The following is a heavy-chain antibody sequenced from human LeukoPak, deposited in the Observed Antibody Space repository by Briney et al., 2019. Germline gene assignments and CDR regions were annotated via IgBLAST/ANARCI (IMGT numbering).Heavy chain of an antibody. J-gene: IGHJ2*01. CDR1: GGSIGSYY. Sequence: SETLSLTCTVSGGSIGSYYWSWIRQPPGKGLEWIGSIYHSGSTYYNPSLKSRVTISVDTSKNQFSLKLSSVTAADTAVYYCARMVATPLYFDLWGRGTLVTVSS. CDR3: ARMVATPLYFDL. V-gene: IGHV4-59*08. D-gene: IGHD5-12*01. CDR2: IYHSGST.